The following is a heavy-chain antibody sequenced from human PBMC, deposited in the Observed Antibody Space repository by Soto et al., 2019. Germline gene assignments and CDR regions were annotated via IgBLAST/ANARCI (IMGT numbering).Heavy chain of an antibody. CDR3: ARRNCSSTSCYAGGFDP. CDR1: GGSISSGSHY. Sequence: QLQVQESGPGLVKPSETLSLTCIVSGGSISSGSHYWGWIRQPPGKGLEWIGSISYSGNTYYNPSLKSRARISVDTANNQCSLKLTSVTAADTSMYYCARRNCSSTSCYAGGFDPWGQGTLVTVSS. V-gene: IGHV4-39*01. J-gene: IGHJ5*02. D-gene: IGHD2-2*01. CDR2: ISYSGNT.